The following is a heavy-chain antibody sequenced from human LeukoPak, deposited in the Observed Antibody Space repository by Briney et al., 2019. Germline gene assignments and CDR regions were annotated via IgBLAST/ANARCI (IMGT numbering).Heavy chain of an antibody. V-gene: IGHV1-3*01. CDR1: GYTFTSYY. Sequence: ASVKVSCKASGYTFTSYYMHWVRQAPGQRLEWMGWINAGNGNTKYSQKFQGRVTMTRDTSTSTVYMELSSLRSEDTAVYYCARGYPMDWNYFDYWGQGLLVTVSS. J-gene: IGHJ4*02. CDR3: ARGYPMDWNYFDY. D-gene: IGHD3/OR15-3a*01. CDR2: INAGNGNT.